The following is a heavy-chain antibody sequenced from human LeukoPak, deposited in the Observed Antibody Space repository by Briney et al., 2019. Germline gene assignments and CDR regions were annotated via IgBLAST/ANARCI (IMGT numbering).Heavy chain of an antibody. J-gene: IGHJ3*02. CDR2: IYYSGST. Sequence: PSETLSLTCTVSGGSISSSSYYWGWIRQPPGKGLEWIGSIYYSGSTYYNPSLKSRVTISVDTSKNQFSLKLSSVTAADTAVYYCARVTYYYDSSGYYQNDAFDIWGQGTMVTVSS. CDR1: GGSISSSSYY. CDR3: ARVTYYYDSSGYYQNDAFDI. D-gene: IGHD3-22*01. V-gene: IGHV4-39*07.